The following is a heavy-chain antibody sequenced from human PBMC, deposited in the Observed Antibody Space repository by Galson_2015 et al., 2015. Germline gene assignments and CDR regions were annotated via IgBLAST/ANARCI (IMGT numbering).Heavy chain of an antibody. D-gene: IGHD2-2*01. Sequence: SLRLSCAASGFTFGDYAMHWVRQAPGKGLEWVAGMSWISGNIGYVDSVKGRFTIFRDNAKNSLYLQMDSLRVEDTALYYCAKDIHPSSILVVPAAPILDVWGRGTTVTVSS. V-gene: IGHV3-9*01. CDR1: GFTFGDYA. J-gene: IGHJ6*04. CDR2: MSWISGNI. CDR3: AKDIHPSSILVVPAAPILDV.